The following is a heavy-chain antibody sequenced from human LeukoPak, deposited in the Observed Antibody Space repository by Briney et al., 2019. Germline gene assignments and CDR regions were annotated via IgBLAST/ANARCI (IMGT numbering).Heavy chain of an antibody. CDR2: ISGTGGST. Sequence: GGSLRLSCVASGFTFSRYYIHWVRQAPGKGLEWVSAISGTGGSTYYADSVKGRFTISRDNSKNTLYLQMNSLRAEDTAVYYCAKDLIVVLPPARSNWFDPWGQGALVTVSS. CDR1: GFTFSRYY. J-gene: IGHJ5*02. D-gene: IGHD2-2*01. CDR3: AKDLIVVLPPARSNWFDP. V-gene: IGHV3-23*01.